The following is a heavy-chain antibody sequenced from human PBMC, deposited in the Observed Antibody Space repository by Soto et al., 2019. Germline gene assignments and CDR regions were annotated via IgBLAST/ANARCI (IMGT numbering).Heavy chain of an antibody. Sequence: GESLKISCKGSGYSFTSYWISWVRQMPGKGLEWMGRIDPSDSYTNYSPSFQGHVTISADKSISTAYLQWSSLKASDTAMYYCARLPKITPYYYSGMDVWGQGTTVTVSS. CDR2: IDPSDSYT. D-gene: IGHD1-20*01. CDR3: ARLPKITPYYYSGMDV. J-gene: IGHJ6*02. V-gene: IGHV5-10-1*01. CDR1: GYSFTSYW.